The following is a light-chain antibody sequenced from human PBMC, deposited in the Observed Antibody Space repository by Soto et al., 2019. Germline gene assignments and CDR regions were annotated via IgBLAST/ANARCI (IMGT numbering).Light chain of an antibody. Sequence: QPVLTQSPSASASLGASVKLTCTLSSGHSSYAIAWHQQQPEKGPRYLMKLNSDGSHSKGDGIPDRFSGSSSGAERYLTITSLHSEDEADYYCQTWGTGVVFGGGTKVTVL. J-gene: IGLJ2*01. CDR3: QTWGTGVV. CDR1: SGHSSYA. CDR2: LNSDGSH. V-gene: IGLV4-69*01.